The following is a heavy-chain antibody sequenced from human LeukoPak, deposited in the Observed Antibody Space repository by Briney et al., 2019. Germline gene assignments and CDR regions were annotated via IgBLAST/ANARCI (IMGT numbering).Heavy chain of an antibody. V-gene: IGHV3-74*01. D-gene: IGHD3-3*01. Sequence: GGSLRLSCAASGFDFSSNWMHWVRHAPGQGLVWVSRIKGDGISTNYADSVKGRFTTSRDNSKNTLYLQMNSLRAEDTAVYYCARELRFLEWLSSYYYYGMDVWGQGTTVTVSS. CDR3: ARELRFLEWLSSYYYYGMDV. J-gene: IGHJ6*02. CDR2: IKGDGIST. CDR1: GFDFSSNW.